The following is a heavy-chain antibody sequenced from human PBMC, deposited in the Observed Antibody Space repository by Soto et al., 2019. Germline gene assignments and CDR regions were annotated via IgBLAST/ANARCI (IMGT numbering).Heavy chain of an antibody. CDR1: GYTFTSYG. CDR3: ARDLPLGYCSSTRCYGDAFDI. D-gene: IGHD2-2*01. CDR2: ISAYNGNT. J-gene: IGHJ3*02. V-gene: IGHV1-18*01. Sequence: QVQLVQSGAEVKKPGASVKVSCKASGYTFTSYGISWVRQAPGQGLEWMGWISAYNGNTNYAQKLQGRVTMTTDTSTSTAYMELRSLRSDDTAVYYCARDLPLGYCSSTRCYGDAFDIWGQGTMVTVSS.